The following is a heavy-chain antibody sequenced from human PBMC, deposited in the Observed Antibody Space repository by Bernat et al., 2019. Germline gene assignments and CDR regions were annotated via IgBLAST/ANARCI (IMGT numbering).Heavy chain of an antibody. CDR2: ISYDGSNK. J-gene: IGHJ3*02. Sequence: QVQLVESGGGVVQPGRSLRLSCAASGFTFSSYGMHWVRQAPGKGLEWVAVISYDGSNKYYADSVKGRFTISRDNSKNTLYLQMNSLRAEDTAVYYCAKKWSYSAFDIWGQGTMVTVSS. D-gene: IGHD1-26*01. V-gene: IGHV3-30*18. CDR1: GFTFSSYG. CDR3: AKKWSYSAFDI.